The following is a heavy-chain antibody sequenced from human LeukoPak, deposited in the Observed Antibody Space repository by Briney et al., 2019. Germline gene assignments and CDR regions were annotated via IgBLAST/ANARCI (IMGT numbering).Heavy chain of an antibody. CDR1: GFTFSNAW. Sequence: PGGSLRLSCAASGFTFSNAWMSWVRQAPGKGLEWVSSISGSGGSTYYADSVKGRFTISRDNSKNTLYLQMNSLRAEDTAVYYCAKGPWKQWLVLVAFDYWGQGTLVTVSS. CDR3: AKGPWKQWLVLVAFDY. CDR2: ISGSGGST. V-gene: IGHV3-23*01. D-gene: IGHD6-19*01. J-gene: IGHJ4*02.